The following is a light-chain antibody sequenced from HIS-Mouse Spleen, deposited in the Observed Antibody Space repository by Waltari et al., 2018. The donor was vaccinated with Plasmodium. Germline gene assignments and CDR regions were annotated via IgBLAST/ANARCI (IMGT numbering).Light chain of an antibody. V-gene: IGKV1-39*01. CDR2: AAS. Sequence: DIQMTQSPSSLSASVGDRVTIPCRASQSISSYLNWYQQKPGNAPKLLIYAASSLQSGVPSRFSVSGSGTDFTLTISSLQPEYFASYYCQQSYSTWTFGQGTKVEIK. CDR1: QSISSY. CDR3: QQSYSTWT. J-gene: IGKJ1*01.